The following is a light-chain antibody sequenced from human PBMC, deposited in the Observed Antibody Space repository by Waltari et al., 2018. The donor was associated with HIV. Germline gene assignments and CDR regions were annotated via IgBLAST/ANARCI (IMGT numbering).Light chain of an antibody. J-gene: IGLJ2*01. Sequence: QSALTQPASVSGSPGQSLTLSCTGPTPDVGAYASVSCYQQHPGKAPNLVIFEVTNRPSVVSNRCAGAKSGITASLTISGLQTEDEADYYCSSYTTISILIFGGGTKLTVL. CDR1: TPDVGAYAS. V-gene: IGLV2-14*01. CDR2: EVT. CDR3: SSYTTISILI.